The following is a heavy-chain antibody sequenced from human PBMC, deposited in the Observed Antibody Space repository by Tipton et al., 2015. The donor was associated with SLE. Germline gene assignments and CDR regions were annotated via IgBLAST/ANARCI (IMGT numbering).Heavy chain of an antibody. V-gene: IGHV4-31*02. CDR3: ARDGPASWGYGLWSGYFDL. CDR1: GFTFVTYD. J-gene: IGHJ4*02. CDR2: INYGGST. D-gene: IGHD3-3*01. Sequence: LRLSCAASGFTFVTYDMHWIRQHPGKGLEWIGHINYGGSTYYKPSLKSRVTISVDTSRNQFSLKLTSVTAADTAVYYCARDGPASWGYGLWSGYFDLWGQGTLVTVSS.